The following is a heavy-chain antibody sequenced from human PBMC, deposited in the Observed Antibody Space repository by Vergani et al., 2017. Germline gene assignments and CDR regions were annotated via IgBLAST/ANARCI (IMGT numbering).Heavy chain of an antibody. D-gene: IGHD3-3*01. J-gene: IGHJ6*03. V-gene: IGHV5-51*03. CDR1: GYSFTSYW. Sequence: EVQLVQSGAEVKKPGESLKISCKGSGYSFTSYWIGWVRQMPGKGLEWMGIIYPGDSDTRYSPSFQGQVTISADKSISTAYLQWSSLKASDTAMYYCARSTYDFWSGYYTENYYMDVWGKGTTVTVSS. CDR2: IYPGDSDT. CDR3: ARSTYDFWSGYYTENYYMDV.